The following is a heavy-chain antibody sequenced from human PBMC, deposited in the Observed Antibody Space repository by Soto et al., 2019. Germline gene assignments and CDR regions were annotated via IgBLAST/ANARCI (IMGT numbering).Heavy chain of an antibody. D-gene: IGHD6-19*01. J-gene: IGHJ4*02. Sequence: GALRLACTTSGFTFGEYAMSWFRQAPGKGLEWVGFIRSKAYGGTTEYAASVKGRFTISRDDSKSIAYLQMNSLKTEDTAVYYCTRSIAVAGPNDYWGQGTLVTVSS. V-gene: IGHV3-49*03. CDR3: TRSIAVAGPNDY. CDR1: GFTFGEYA. CDR2: IRSKAYGGTT.